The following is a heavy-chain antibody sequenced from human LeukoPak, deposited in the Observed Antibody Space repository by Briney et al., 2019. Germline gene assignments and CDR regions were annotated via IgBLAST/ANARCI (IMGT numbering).Heavy chain of an antibody. CDR1: GDSISSNNYY. V-gene: IGHV4-39*07. CDR2: IYYSGRT. CDR3: ARLWFGELSYYMDV. Sequence: SETLSLTCTVSGDSISSNNYYWGWIRQPPGKGLEWIGSIYYSGRTYYNPSLKSRVTMSVDTSKNQFSLKLSSVTAADTAVYYCARLWFGELSYYMDVWGKGTTVTISS. D-gene: IGHD3-10*01. J-gene: IGHJ6*03.